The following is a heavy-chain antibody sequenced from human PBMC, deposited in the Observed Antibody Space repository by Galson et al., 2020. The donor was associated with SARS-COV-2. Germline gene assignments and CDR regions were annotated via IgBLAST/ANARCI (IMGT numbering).Heavy chain of an antibody. D-gene: IGHD2-15*01. Sequence: SETLSLTCTVSGGSISSGGYYWSWIRQHPGKGLEWIGYIYYSGSTYYNPSLKSRVTISVATSKNQFSLKLSSVPAADTAVYYCARDRRRVLAPGDAFDIWGQGTMVTFSS. J-gene: IGHJ3*02. V-gene: IGHV4-31*03. CDR3: ARDRRRVLAPGDAFDI. CDR1: GGSISSGGYY. CDR2: IYYSGST.